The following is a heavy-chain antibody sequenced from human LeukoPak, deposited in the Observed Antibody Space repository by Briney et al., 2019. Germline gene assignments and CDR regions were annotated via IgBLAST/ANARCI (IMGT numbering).Heavy chain of an antibody. CDR2: VYYSVST. D-gene: IGHD7-27*01. Sequence: SETLSLTCVLSGASISSSDYYWAWIRQPPGKGLEWIGTVYYSVSTYYNPSLKSRLTISVDTSNNSISLKVTSLTAADTAVYYCARHGNWGPFDYWGQGSLVTVSS. J-gene: IGHJ4*02. CDR1: GASISSSDYY. V-gene: IGHV4-39*01. CDR3: ARHGNWGPFDY.